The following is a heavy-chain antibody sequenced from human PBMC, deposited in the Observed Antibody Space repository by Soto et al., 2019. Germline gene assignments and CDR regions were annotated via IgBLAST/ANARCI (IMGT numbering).Heavy chain of an antibody. J-gene: IGHJ5*01. D-gene: IGHD2-15*01. V-gene: IGHV4-30-4*01. Sequence: SETLSLTCSVSGDPISTVDYFWAWIRQPPGQALEYIGYIYKSATTYYNPSFESRVAISLDTSKSQFSLNVTSVTAADTAVYFCARGRYCLTGRCFPNWFDSWGQGTLVTVS. CDR1: GDPISTVDYF. CDR3: ARGRYCLTGRCFPNWFDS. CDR2: IYKSATT.